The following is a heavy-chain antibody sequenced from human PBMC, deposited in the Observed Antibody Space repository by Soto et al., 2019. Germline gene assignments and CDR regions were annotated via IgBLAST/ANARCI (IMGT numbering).Heavy chain of an antibody. CDR3: ARDLETNSSSWNYYYYGMDV. V-gene: IGHV1-2*04. CDR1: GYTFTGYY. D-gene: IGHD6-13*01. CDR2: INPNSGGT. Sequence: QVQLVQSGAEVKKPGASVKLSCKASGYTFTGYYMHWVRQARGQGLEWMGWINPNSGGTNYAQKFQGWVTMTRDTFISTAYMELSRLRSDDTAVYYCARDLETNSSSWNYYYYGMDVWGQGTTVTVSS. J-gene: IGHJ6*02.